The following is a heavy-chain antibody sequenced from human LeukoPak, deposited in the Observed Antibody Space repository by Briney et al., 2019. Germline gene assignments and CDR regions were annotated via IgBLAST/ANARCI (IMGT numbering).Heavy chain of an antibody. CDR2: IYTSGSP. V-gene: IGHV4-4*07. J-gene: IGHJ2*01. CDR3: ARLTSSWYQDWYFDL. Sequence: PLETLSLTCTVSSGSISSYDWSWIRQPAGKGLEWIGRIYTSGSPNYNPSLKSRVTMSVDTSKNQFSLKLSSVTAADTAVYYCARLTSSWYQDWYFDLWGRGTLVTVSS. CDR1: SGSISSYD. D-gene: IGHD6-13*01.